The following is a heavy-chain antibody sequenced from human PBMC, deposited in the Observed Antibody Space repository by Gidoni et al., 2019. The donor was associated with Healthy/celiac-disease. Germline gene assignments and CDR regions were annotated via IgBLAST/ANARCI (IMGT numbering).Heavy chain of an antibody. V-gene: IGHV1-46*01. CDR3: GRGGGGYGY. D-gene: IGHD5-12*01. CDR2: INPSGGRT. CDR1: GYTFTSYY. J-gene: IGHJ4*02. Sequence: QVQLVQSGAEVKKPGASVKVSCKASGYTFTSYYMHWVRQAPGQGLEWMGIINPSGGRTSNEKKCQGRVTMTRDTPTSKVYRGRSSLRAEDRAVYYWGRGGGGYGYWGQGTLVTVSP.